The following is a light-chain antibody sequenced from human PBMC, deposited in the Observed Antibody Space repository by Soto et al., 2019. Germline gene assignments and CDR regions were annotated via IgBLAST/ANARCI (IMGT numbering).Light chain of an antibody. J-gene: IGKJ4*01. V-gene: IGKV3-20*01. Sequence: EIVLTQSPGTLSLSPGERVTLSCRTSQSISNNHLAWYQQKPGQAPRLLIHGTSNRATGVPDRFSGSGSGTDFTLTFSRLEPEDFAVYYCEYYGTSSTFGGGTKGDIK. CDR1: QSISNNH. CDR3: EYYGTSST. CDR2: GTS.